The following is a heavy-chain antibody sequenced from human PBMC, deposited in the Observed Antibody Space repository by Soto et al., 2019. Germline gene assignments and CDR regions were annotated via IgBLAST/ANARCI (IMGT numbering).Heavy chain of an antibody. CDR3: AKDLQAYGDYNSYYYGMDV. J-gene: IGHJ6*02. V-gene: IGHV3-30*18. CDR1: GFTFTTFG. Sequence: QVQLVESGGGVVQPGGSLRLSCTASGFTFTTFGIHWVRQAPGKGLEWVALISYDGHNKYYSDSVKGRFTISRDNYKNTLSLQMNSLRDEDTAVYYCAKDLQAYGDYNSYYYGMDVWGQGTTVSVSS. CDR2: ISYDGHNK. D-gene: IGHD4-17*01.